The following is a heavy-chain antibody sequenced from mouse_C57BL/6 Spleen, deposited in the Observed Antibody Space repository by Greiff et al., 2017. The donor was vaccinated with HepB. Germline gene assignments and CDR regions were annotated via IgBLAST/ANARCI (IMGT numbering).Heavy chain of an antibody. CDR3: TTPTTRAYFDY. V-gene: IGHV14-1*01. D-gene: IGHD2-12*01. J-gene: IGHJ2*01. CDR1: GFNIKDYY. Sequence: EVRGVESGAELVRPGASVKLSCTASGFNIKDYYMHWVKQRPEQGLEWIGRIDPEDGDTEYAPKFQGKATMTADTSSNTAYLQLSSLTSADTAVYYCTTPTTRAYFDYWGQGTTLTVSS. CDR2: IDPEDGDT.